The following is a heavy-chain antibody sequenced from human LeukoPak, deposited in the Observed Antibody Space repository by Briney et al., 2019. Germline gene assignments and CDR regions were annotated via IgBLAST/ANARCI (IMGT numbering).Heavy chain of an antibody. D-gene: IGHD3-10*01. J-gene: IGHJ4*02. CDR1: GGSISSSSYY. Sequence: SETLSLTCTVSGGSISSSSYYWGWIRQPPGKGLEWIGSIYYSGSTYYNPPLKSRVTISVDTSKNQFSLKLSSVTAADTAVYYCAREAVGYYGSGIHYFDYWGQGTLVTVSS. CDR2: IYYSGST. CDR3: AREAVGYYGSGIHYFDY. V-gene: IGHV4-39*07.